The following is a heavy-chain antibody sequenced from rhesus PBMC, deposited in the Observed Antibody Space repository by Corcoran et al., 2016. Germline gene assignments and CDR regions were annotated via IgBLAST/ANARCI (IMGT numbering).Heavy chain of an antibody. D-gene: IGHD6-25*01. CDR1: GGSISGNW. V-gene: IGHV4-173*01. CDR2: ISGSGGST. Sequence: QLQLQESGPGLVKPSETLSLTCAVSGGSISGNWWSWIRQPPGKGLEWGGRISGSGGSTSYTPSLKSRVTSSTDPSKNQLSLGLISVPAADTAVYYCARDRGGIQESRFDVWGPGVLVTVSS. CDR3: ARDRGGIQESRFDV. J-gene: IGHJ5-1*01.